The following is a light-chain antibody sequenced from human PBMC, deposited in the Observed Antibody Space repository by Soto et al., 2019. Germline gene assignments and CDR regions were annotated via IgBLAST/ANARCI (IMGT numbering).Light chain of an antibody. V-gene: IGLV1-47*01. CDR1: SSNIGSNY. Sequence: QSVLTQPPSASGTPGQRVTISCSGSSSNIGSNYVYWYQQLPGTAPNLLIYRNNQRPSGVPDRFSGSKSGTSASLAISGLRSADEADYYCAAWDDSLSGRVFGGGTKLTVL. J-gene: IGLJ3*02. CDR2: RNN. CDR3: AAWDDSLSGRV.